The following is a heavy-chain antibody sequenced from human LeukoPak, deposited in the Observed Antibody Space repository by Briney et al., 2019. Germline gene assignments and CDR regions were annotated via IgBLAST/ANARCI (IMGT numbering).Heavy chain of an antibody. CDR2: IYYSGST. CDR3: ARDAAGYYFDY. J-gene: IGHJ4*02. V-gene: IGHV4-59*01. Sequence: SETLSLTCTVSGGSISSYYWSWIRQPPGKGLEWIGYIYYSGSTNYNPSLKSRVTISVDTSKNQFSLKLSSVTAADTAVYYCARDAAGYYFDYWGQGTLVTVSS. CDR1: GGSISSYY. D-gene: IGHD3-10*01.